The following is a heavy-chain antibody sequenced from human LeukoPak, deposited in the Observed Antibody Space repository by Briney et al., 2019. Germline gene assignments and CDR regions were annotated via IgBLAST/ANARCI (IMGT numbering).Heavy chain of an antibody. V-gene: IGHV3-66*01. J-gene: IGHJ4*02. CDR2: IYSGGTT. Sequence: SGGSLRLSCSASGFSVSNKYMSWVRQAPGKGLEWVSIIYSGGTTYYADSVRGRFSISRDNSNNTLYLQMNSLRAEDTAVYFCARVGAGSAWGNLDYWGQGTLVTVSS. D-gene: IGHD6-19*01. CDR3: ARVGAGSAWGNLDY. CDR1: GFSVSNKY.